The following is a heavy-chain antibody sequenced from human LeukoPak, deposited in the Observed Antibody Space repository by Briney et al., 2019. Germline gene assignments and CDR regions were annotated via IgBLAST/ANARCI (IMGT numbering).Heavy chain of an antibody. D-gene: IGHD3-3*01. Sequence: PSETLSLTCAVYGGSFSGYYWSWIRQPLGKGLEWIGEINHSGSTNYNPSLKSRVTISVDTSKNQFSLKLSSVTAADTAVYYCAREGFHWFDPWGQGTLVTVSS. J-gene: IGHJ5*02. CDR2: INHSGST. CDR1: GGSFSGYY. V-gene: IGHV4-34*01. CDR3: AREGFHWFDP.